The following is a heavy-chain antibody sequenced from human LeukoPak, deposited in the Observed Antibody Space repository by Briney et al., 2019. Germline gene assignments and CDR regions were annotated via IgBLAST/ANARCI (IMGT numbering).Heavy chain of an antibody. Sequence: GGSLRLSCAASGFTFSSYGMHWVRQAPGKGLEWVAYIQYDGSNQQYANSVKGRFSISRDSSKNILYLQMNSLRAEDTAVYYCARSSGWYPDYWGQGTLVTVSS. CDR3: ARSSGWYPDY. J-gene: IGHJ4*02. D-gene: IGHD6-19*01. CDR2: IQYDGSNQ. V-gene: IGHV3-30*02. CDR1: GFTFSSYG.